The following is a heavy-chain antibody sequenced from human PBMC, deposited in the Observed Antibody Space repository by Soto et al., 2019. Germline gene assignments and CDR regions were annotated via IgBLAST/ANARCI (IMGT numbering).Heavy chain of an antibody. CDR3: ARQSLGNIRLRGLDY. J-gene: IGHJ4*02. CDR1: GFTFSSYG. CDR2: IWYDGSNK. D-gene: IGHD1-1*01. V-gene: IGHV3-33*01. Sequence: QVQLVESGGGVVQPGRSLRLSCAASGFTFSSYGMHWVRQAPGKGLEWVAVIWYDGSNKYYADSVKGRFTISRDNSKNTLDLQMNSLRAEDTAVYYCARQSLGNIRLRGLDYWGQGSLVIVSS.